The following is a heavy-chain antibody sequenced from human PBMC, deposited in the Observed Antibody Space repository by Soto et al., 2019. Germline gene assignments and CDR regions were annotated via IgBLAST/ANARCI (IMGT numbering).Heavy chain of an antibody. D-gene: IGHD5-18*01. Sequence: KASETLSLTCTVSGGAVSSGSYYWSWIRQSPGKGLEWIGYFYYTGSTNYNPSLKSRVTISADTSKNQFSLKLRTVTAADTAVYYCAREGNRYSYGFDSWGRGILVTVSS. V-gene: IGHV4-61*01. CDR3: AREGNRYSYGFDS. J-gene: IGHJ4*02. CDR2: FYYTGST. CDR1: GGAVSSGSYY.